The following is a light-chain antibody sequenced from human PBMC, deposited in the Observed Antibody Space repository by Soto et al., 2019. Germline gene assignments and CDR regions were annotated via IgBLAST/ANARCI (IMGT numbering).Light chain of an antibody. CDR1: QSVRGN. J-gene: IGKJ5*01. CDR3: QQYNSWPPIT. CDR2: AAS. V-gene: IGKV3D-15*01. Sequence: EIVMTQSPATLSVSPGERATLSCRASQSVRGNNLAWYQQKPGQAPRLLISAASTRAADIPDRFSGSGSGTEFTLTISSLQSEDFVVYYCQQYNSWPPITFGQGTRLEIK.